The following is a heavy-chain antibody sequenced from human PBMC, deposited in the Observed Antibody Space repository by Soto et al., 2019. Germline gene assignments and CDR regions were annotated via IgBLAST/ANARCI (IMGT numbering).Heavy chain of an antibody. Sequence: QVQLVQSGTEEKKPGASVKVSCKASGYTFTGSAMHWVRQAPGQRLEWMGWINAGNGNTKYSQKFQGRVTTTRDTSASTAYMELSSLRSEDTAVYYCARAVAVPADFDYWGQGTLVTVSS. D-gene: IGHD6-19*01. CDR1: GYTFTGSA. CDR2: INAGNGNT. V-gene: IGHV1-3*05. CDR3: ARAVAVPADFDY. J-gene: IGHJ4*02.